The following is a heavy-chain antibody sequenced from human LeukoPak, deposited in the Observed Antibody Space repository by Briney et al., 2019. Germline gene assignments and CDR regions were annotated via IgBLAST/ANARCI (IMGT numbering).Heavy chain of an antibody. CDR2: IYYSGST. CDR1: GGSISSSSYY. D-gene: IGHD1-1*01. Sequence: PSETLSLTCTVSGGSISSSSYYWGWIRQPPGKGLEWIGSIYYSGSTYYNPSLKSRVTISVDTSKNQFSLKLSSVTAADTAVYYCARAGRRRSARHGLVWFDPWGQGTLVTVSS. CDR3: ARAGRRRSARHGLVWFDP. J-gene: IGHJ5*02. V-gene: IGHV4-39*07.